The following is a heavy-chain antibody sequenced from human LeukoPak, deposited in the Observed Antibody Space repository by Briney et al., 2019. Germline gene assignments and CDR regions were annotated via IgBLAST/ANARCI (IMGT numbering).Heavy chain of an antibody. CDR3: ARGLRGVSIAAAGYYYYYMDV. V-gene: IGHV4-59*01. J-gene: IGHJ6*03. CDR2: IYYSGST. D-gene: IGHD6-13*01. Sequence: SETLSLTCTVSGGSISSYYWSWIRQPPGKGLEGMGYIYYSGSTNYNPSLKSRVTISVDTTKNQFSLKLSSVTAADTAVYYCARGLRGVSIAAAGYYYYYMDVWGKGTTVTVSS. CDR1: GGSISSYY.